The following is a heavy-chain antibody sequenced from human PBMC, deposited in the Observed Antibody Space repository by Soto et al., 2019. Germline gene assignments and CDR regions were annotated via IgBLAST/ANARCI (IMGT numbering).Heavy chain of an antibody. D-gene: IGHD6-13*01. CDR2: ISAYNGNT. V-gene: IGHV1-18*01. CDR1: GYTFTKFG. CDR3: AKSPVYRAAAGSLGLYGMDV. J-gene: IGHJ6*02. Sequence: ASVKVSCKSSGYTFTKFGLGWVLQAPGQGPEWMGWISAYNGNTNYAQNFQGRVTMTTDTSTSTAYLQWSSLKASDTAMYYCAKSPVYRAAAGSLGLYGMDVWGQGTTVTVSS.